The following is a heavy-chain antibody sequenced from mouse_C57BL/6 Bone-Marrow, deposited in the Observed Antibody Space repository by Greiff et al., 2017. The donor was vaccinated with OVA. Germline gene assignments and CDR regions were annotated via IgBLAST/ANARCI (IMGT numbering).Heavy chain of an antibody. Sequence: EVKVEESGGGLVKPGGSLKLSCAASGFTFSDYGMHWVRHAPEKGLEWVAYISSGSSTIYYADTVKGRFTFSRDNAKNTLFMQMTSLRSEDTAMYYSASLSSAPNWDGDYWGQGTTLTVSS. D-gene: IGHD4-1*01. V-gene: IGHV5-17*01. J-gene: IGHJ2*01. CDR1: GFTFSDYG. CDR2: ISSGSSTI. CDR3: ASLSSAPNWDGDY.